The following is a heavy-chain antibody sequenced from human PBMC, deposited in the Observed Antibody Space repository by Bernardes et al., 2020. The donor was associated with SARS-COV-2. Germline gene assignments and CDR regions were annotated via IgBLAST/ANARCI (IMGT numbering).Heavy chain of an antibody. CDR2: VFYTGST. CDR1: GGSLSNSY. CDR3: ARADLTSWFDP. Sequence: SETLSLTCTVSGGSLSNSYWSWIRQPPEPGLAWIGYVFYTGSTKYNPSLKSRVTISLDTSKQKFSLKLNSVTASDTAVYYCARADLTSWFDPWGQGTLVTVTS. V-gene: IGHV4-59*12. J-gene: IGHJ5*02.